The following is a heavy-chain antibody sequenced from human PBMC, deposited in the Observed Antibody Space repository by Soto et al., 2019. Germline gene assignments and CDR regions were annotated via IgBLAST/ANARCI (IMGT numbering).Heavy chain of an antibody. Sequence: QVQLQESGPGLVKPSQTLSLTCTVSGGSISSGYYWNWIRQHPGKGLEWIGYIYYSGSTYYNPSLNSRLTISLDTSKSQFSLKLSSVTAADTAVYYCARLPYDGSAYDGTTDDYWGQGTLVTVSS. D-gene: IGHD3-22*01. V-gene: IGHV4-31*03. CDR2: IYYSGST. CDR3: ARLPYDGSAYDGTTDDY. CDR1: GGSISSGYY. J-gene: IGHJ4*02.